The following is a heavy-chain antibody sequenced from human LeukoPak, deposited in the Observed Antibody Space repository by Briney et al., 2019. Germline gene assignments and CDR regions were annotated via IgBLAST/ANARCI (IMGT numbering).Heavy chain of an antibody. CDR2: IWHDGSNK. J-gene: IGHJ4*02. V-gene: IGHV3-33*01. CDR1: GFTFSSYG. D-gene: IGHD1-26*01. Sequence: GGSLRLSCAASGFTFSSYGMHWVRQAPGKGLEWVAVIWHDGSNKYYGDSVKGRYTISRENSKNTLYLEMNSLRAEDTAVYYCARAGTILWWELLPPYYFDYWGQGTLVTVSS. CDR3: ARAGTILWWELLPPYYFDY.